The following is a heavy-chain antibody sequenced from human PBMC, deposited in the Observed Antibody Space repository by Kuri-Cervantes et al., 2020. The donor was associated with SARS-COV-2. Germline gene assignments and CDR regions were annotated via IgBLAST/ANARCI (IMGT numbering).Heavy chain of an antibody. D-gene: IGHD5-24*01. CDR3: AREVAYKSPFDP. CDR2: IYHSGST. CDR1: GYSISSGYY. J-gene: IGHJ5*02. V-gene: IGHV4-38-2*02. Sequence: SETLSLTCAVSGYSISSGYYWGWIRQPPGKGLEWIGSIYHSGSTYYNPSLKSRVTISVDTSKNQFSLRLSSVTAADTAVYYCAREVAYKSPFDPWGQGTLVTGSS.